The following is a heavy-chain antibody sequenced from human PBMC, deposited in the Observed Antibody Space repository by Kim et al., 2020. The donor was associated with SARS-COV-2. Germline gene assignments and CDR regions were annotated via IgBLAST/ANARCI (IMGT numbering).Heavy chain of an antibody. J-gene: IGHJ5*02. CDR3: ARIVSWKCSGEA. D-gene: IGHD7-27*01. CDR1: GFTFSDHY. CDR2: IRNKANSYTT. Sequence: GGSLRLSCAASGFTFSDHYMDWVRQTPGKGLEWVGRIRNKANSYTTEYAASVKGRFTISRDDSKNSLFLQMNSLKTDDTAVYYCARIVSWKCSGEAWGQG. V-gene: IGHV3-72*01.